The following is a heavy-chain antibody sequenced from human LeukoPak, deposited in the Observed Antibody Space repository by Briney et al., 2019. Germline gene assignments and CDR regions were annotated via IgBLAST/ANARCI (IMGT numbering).Heavy chain of an antibody. CDR3: ARKILFAFDI. V-gene: IGHV3-21*04. CDR2: ISSGSTYI. Sequence: GGSLRLSCGASGFTFSSYSMNWVRQAPGRGLEWVSSISSGSTYIHYADSMKGRFTISRDNSKSTLYLQVNSLRAEDTDMYYCARKILFAFDIWGQGTMVTVSS. CDR1: GFTFSSYS. J-gene: IGHJ3*02.